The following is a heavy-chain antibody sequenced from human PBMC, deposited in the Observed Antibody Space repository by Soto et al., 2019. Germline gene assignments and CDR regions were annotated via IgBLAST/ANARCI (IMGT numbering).Heavy chain of an antibody. D-gene: IGHD6-6*01. V-gene: IGHV5-10-1*01. J-gene: IGHJ6*02. Sequence: GESLKISCKGSGYSFTSYWISWVRQMPGKGLEWMGRIDPSDSYTNYSPSFQGHVTISADKSISTAYLQWSSLKASDNAMYYCASFRYSTSRYYGLDVCGQGTTVPVS. CDR3: ASFRYSTSRYYGLDV. CDR2: IDPSDSYT. CDR1: GYSFTSYW.